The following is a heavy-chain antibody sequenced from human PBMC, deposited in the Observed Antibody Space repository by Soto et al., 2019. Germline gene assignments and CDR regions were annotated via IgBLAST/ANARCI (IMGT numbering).Heavy chain of an antibody. V-gene: IGHV1-69*08. J-gene: IGHJ3*02. CDR2: IIPILGIA. D-gene: IGHD3-22*01. CDR3: AREGWSYYDSSRLDAFDI. CDR1: GGTFSSYT. Sequence: QVQLVQSGAEVKKPGSSVKVSCKASGGTFSSYTISWVRQAPGQGLEWMGRIIPILGIANYAQKFQGRVTITADKSTSTAYMEVSSLRSEDTAVYYCAREGWSYYDSSRLDAFDIWGQGTMVTVSS.